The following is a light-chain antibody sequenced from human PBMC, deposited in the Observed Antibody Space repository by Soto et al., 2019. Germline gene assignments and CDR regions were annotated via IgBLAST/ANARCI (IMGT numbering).Light chain of an antibody. CDR3: QQYYKWPRT. Sequence: EILMTQSPATLSVSPGETATLSCRASQTVSANLAWFQEKPGRAPRLLIDGTSKRATSTPARFSGSGSGTEFTFTTSRLQSEDSSVDSCQQYYKWPRTFGQGTKVEIK. J-gene: IGKJ1*01. CDR2: GTS. V-gene: IGKV3-15*01. CDR1: QTVSAN.